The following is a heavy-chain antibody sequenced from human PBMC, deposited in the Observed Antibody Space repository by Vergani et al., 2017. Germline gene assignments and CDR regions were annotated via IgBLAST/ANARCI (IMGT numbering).Heavy chain of an antibody. Sequence: EVELVQSGPEMRKPGESLKISCKGSEYSFGNYWIVWVRHMPGKGLEWMGIFYPGDSDTRYSPSFQGQVTISTDKSISTAFLQWDSLTASDTALYYCARHTTYTDSWGQGTLVTVSS. CDR3: ARHTTYTDS. J-gene: IGHJ4*02. CDR2: FYPGDSDT. D-gene: IGHD1-1*01. CDR1: EYSFGNYW. V-gene: IGHV5-51*01.